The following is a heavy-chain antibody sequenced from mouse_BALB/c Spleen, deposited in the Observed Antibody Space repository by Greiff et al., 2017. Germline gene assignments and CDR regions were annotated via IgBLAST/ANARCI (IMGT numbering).Heavy chain of an antibody. CDR2: ISSGGGYT. CDR3: TRVGDDGGAMDY. Sequence: EVHLVESGGGLVKPGGSLKLSCAASGFTFSSYTMSWVRQTPEKRLEWVATISSGGGYTYYPDSVKGRFTISRDNAKNTLYLQMSSLKSEDTAMYYCTRVGDDGGAMDYWGQGTSVTVSS. D-gene: IGHD2-12*01. CDR1: GFTFSSYT. V-gene: IGHV5-6-4*01. J-gene: IGHJ4*01.